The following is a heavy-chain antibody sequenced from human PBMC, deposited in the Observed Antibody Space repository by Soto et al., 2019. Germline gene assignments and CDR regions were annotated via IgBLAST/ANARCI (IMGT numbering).Heavy chain of an antibody. CDR3: ARSRYYYGSGSYYYYYYGMDV. CDR2: INHSGST. J-gene: IGHJ6*02. V-gene: IGHV4-34*01. Sequence: PSETLSLTCAVYGGSFSGYYCSCIRHPPLKWLEWIGEINHSGSTNYNPSLKSRVTISVDTSKNQFSLKLSSVTAADTAVYYCARSRYYYGSGSYYYYYYGMDVWGQGTTVTVSS. CDR1: GGSFSGYY. D-gene: IGHD3-10*01.